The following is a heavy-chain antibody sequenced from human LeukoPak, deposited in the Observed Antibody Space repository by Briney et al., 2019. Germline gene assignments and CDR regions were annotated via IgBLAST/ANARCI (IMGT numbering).Heavy chain of an antibody. Sequence: GGSLRLSCAASGFTFSNYWMSWVRQAPGKGLEWVANIQKDGSEKYFVDSVRGRFSISRDNVKNSVYLQMNSLTGEDTAVYYCARGEAGTGGYWGQGTLVTVSS. CDR1: GFTFSNYW. V-gene: IGHV3-7*01. CDR2: IQKDGSEK. D-gene: IGHD1-1*01. CDR3: ARGEAGTGGY. J-gene: IGHJ4*02.